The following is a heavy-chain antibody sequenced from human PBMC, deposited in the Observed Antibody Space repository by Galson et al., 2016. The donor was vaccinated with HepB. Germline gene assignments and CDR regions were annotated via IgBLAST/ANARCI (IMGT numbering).Heavy chain of an antibody. CDR3: AKWSDAAATY. D-gene: IGHD6-13*01. J-gene: IGHJ4*02. CDR1: GFTFSSYA. CDR2: ISGSGGST. V-gene: IGHV3-23*01. Sequence: SLRLSCAASGFTFSSYAMSWVRQAPGKGLEWVSGISGSGGSTNYGDSVKGRFSISRDNSKNTLYLQMSSLTAEDTAVYYCAKWSDAAATYWGQGALVTVSS.